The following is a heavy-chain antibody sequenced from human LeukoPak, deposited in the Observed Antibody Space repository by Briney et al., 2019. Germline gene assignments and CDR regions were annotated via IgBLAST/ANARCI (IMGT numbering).Heavy chain of an antibody. CDR3: AKGGKWDVTPFDY. CDR2: ISGSSRST. J-gene: IGHJ4*02. CDR1: GFTFSNYA. D-gene: IGHD1-26*01. Sequence: PGGSLRLSCAASGFTFSNYAMSWVRQAPGKGLEWVSVISGSSRSTYYADSVKGRLTISRDNSKNTLYLQMNNLRAEDTAVYYCAKGGKWDVTPFDYWGQGTLVTVSS. V-gene: IGHV3-23*01.